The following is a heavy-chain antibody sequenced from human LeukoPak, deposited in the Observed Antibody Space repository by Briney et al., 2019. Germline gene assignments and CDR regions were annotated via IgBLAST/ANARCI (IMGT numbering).Heavy chain of an antibody. Sequence: GASVKVSCKASGYTFTSYGISWVRQVPGQGLEWMGWISAYNGNTNYAQKLQGRVTMTTDTSTSTAYMELRSLRSDDTAVYYCARALRLYCSGGSCPLGYWGQGTLVTVSS. CDR1: GYTFTSYG. V-gene: IGHV1-18*04. D-gene: IGHD2-15*01. CDR3: ARALRLYCSGGSCPLGY. J-gene: IGHJ4*02. CDR2: ISAYNGNT.